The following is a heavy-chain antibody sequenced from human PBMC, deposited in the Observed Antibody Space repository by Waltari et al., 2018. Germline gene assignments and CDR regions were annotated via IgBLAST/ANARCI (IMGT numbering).Heavy chain of an antibody. V-gene: IGHV4-61*02. Sequence: QVQLQESGPGLVKPSQTLSLTCTVSGGSISSGSYYWSWIRQPAGKGLEWIGRIYTSGSTNYNPSLKSRVTISVDTSKNQFSLKLSSVTAADTAVYYCARDIVLMVYAVEGYFDLWGRGTLVIVSS. D-gene: IGHD2-8*01. CDR3: ARDIVLMVYAVEGYFDL. J-gene: IGHJ2*01. CDR1: GGSISSGSYY. CDR2: IYTSGST.